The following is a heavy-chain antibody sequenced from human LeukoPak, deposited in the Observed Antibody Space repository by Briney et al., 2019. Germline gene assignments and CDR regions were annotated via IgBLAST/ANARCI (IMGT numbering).Heavy chain of an antibody. V-gene: IGHV4-39*07. CDR1: GVTISSSSYY. J-gene: IGHJ6*03. CDR2: IYYRGST. Sequence: PSETLSLTCTVSGVTISSSSYYRRWIRQPPGKGLECIALIYYRGSTYYIQSLNSRFTISVDTSKNLFSLKLSSVTPAVTPVYYCARETRDCSGGNCYDKHFYYYYYMDVWGKGTTVTVSS. CDR3: ARETRDCSGGNCYDKHFYYYYYMDV. D-gene: IGHD2-15*01.